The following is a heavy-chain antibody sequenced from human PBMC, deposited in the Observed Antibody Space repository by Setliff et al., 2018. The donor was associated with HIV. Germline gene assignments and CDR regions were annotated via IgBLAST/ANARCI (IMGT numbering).Heavy chain of an antibody. Sequence: NPSETLSLTCSVSGASISSSSYYWGWVRQPPGKGLEWIGSVSYSGSTYYSPSLKSRVTIAVDTSKNQFSLNLKSMTAADTAVYYCASCHVAIGYDFNYWGQGVLVTVSS. CDR1: GASISSSSYY. J-gene: IGHJ4*02. D-gene: IGHD5-18*01. V-gene: IGHV4-39*01. CDR2: VSYSGST. CDR3: ASCHVAIGYDFNY.